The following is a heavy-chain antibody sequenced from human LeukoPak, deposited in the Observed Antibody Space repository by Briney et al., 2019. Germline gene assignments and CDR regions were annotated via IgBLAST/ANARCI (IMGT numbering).Heavy chain of an antibody. CDR3: ASVRSCDSSAYYPNWFDP. D-gene: IGHD3-22*01. Sequence: KPSETLSLTCTVSGGSISSYYRSWIRQPPGKGLERIGYIYYSGSTNYNPSLRSRVTISVDPSKNQFSLKLSSVTAADTAVYYCASVRSCDSSAYYPNWFDPWGQGTLVTVSS. J-gene: IGHJ5*02. CDR2: IYYSGST. V-gene: IGHV4-59*01. CDR1: GGSISSYY.